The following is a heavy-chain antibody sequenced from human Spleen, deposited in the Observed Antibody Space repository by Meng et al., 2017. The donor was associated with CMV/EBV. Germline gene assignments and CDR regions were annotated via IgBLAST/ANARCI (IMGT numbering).Heavy chain of an antibody. Sequence: SVKVSCKASGGTFNSYAITCVRQAPGQGLEWMGGIIPIFNTANYAQRFQGRVTVATDESTSTAYVELTSLRSEDTAVYYCAKQTDILTGYNLSGGENNFDYWGQGTLVTVSS. V-gene: IGHV1-69*05. CDR1: GGTFNSYA. D-gene: IGHD3-9*01. CDR3: AKQTDILTGYNLSGGENNFDY. J-gene: IGHJ4*02. CDR2: IIPIFNTA.